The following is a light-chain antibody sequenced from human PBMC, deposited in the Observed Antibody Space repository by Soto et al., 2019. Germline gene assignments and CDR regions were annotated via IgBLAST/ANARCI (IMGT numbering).Light chain of an antibody. CDR3: SSHTSRDVV. CDR2: EVS. CDR1: SSDVGGYNY. J-gene: IGLJ2*01. Sequence: QSVLTQPASVSGSPGQSITISCTGTSSDVGGYNYVSWYQQHPGKAPKLMIYEVSNRPSGVSNRFSGSKSGNTASLTISGLQAEDEADYYCSSHTSRDVVFGGGTKLTVL. V-gene: IGLV2-14*01.